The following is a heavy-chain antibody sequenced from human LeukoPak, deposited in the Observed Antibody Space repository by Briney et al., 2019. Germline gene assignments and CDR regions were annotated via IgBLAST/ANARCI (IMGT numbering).Heavy chain of an antibody. Sequence: GGSLRLSCAASGFTFRSYSMNWVRQAPGKGLEWVSYISSSGSTIYYADSVKGRFTISRDNAKNSLYLQMNSLRDEDTAVYYCAREPTHYDILTGYPTYYGMDVWGQGTTVTVSS. V-gene: IGHV3-48*02. J-gene: IGHJ6*02. D-gene: IGHD3-9*01. CDR1: GFTFRSYS. CDR3: AREPTHYDILTGYPTYYGMDV. CDR2: ISSSGSTI.